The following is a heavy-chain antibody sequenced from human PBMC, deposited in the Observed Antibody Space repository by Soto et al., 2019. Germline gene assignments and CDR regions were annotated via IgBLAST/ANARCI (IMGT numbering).Heavy chain of an antibody. CDR1: GFTFTSSA. CDR2: IVVGSGNT. V-gene: IGHV1-58*01. CDR3: APTYSGYDYPYYYCGMDL. Sequence: SVKVSCKASGFTFTSSAVQWVRQARGQRLEWIGWIVVGSGNTNYAQKFQERVTITRDMSTSTAYMELSSLRSEDTAVYYCAPTYSGYDYPYYYCGMDLWGQGTTVIVSS. D-gene: IGHD5-12*01. J-gene: IGHJ6*02.